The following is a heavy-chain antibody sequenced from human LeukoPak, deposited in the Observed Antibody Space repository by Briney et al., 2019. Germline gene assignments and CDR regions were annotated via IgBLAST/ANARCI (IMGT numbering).Heavy chain of an antibody. Sequence: GGSLRLSCAASGLTFSDYSMTWVRQAPGKGLFWVSGISAGGGSTYYADSVKVRFSISRDNSRNTLYLQMNSLRAEDTAVYYCAKDAAGPEYWGQGTLVTVSS. D-gene: IGHD6-13*01. CDR1: GLTFSDYS. V-gene: IGHV3-23*01. J-gene: IGHJ4*02. CDR2: ISAGGGST. CDR3: AKDAAGPEY.